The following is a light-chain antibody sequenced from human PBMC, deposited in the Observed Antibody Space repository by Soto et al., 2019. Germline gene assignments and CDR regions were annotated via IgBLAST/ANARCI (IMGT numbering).Light chain of an antibody. CDR3: QQSFSAPFT. CDR1: QSINNY. V-gene: IGKV1-39*01. CDR2: AAS. Sequence: DIQMTQSPSSLSASVGDRVTMTCRASQSINNYLNWYQQKPGKTPNLLIFAASTLQSGVPSRFSGSGSGTDFTLTITGLQSEDFATYYCQQSFSAPFTFGPGTKVDIK. J-gene: IGKJ3*01.